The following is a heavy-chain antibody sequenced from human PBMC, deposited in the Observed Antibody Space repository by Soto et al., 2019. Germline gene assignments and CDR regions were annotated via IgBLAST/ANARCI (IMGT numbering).Heavy chain of an antibody. D-gene: IGHD2-15*01. CDR2: IYYSGST. V-gene: IGHV4-59*08. J-gene: IGHJ3*02. Sequence: SETLSLTCTVSGGSISSYYWSWIRQPPGKGLEWIGYIYYSGSTNYNPSLKSRVTISVDTSKNQFSLKLSSVTAADTAVYYCARPDSGGPNDAFDIWGQGTMVTVSS. CDR3: ARPDSGGPNDAFDI. CDR1: GGSISSYY.